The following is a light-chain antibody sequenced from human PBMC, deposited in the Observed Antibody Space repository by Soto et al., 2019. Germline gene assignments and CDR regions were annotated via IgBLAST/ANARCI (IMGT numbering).Light chain of an antibody. J-gene: IGKJ1*01. CDR3: QQYNNWPRT. Sequence: EIVLTHSPGTLSCSPGEIATLSFRASQPFRGSYLAWYQQKPGQAPRLLIYGASTRATGIPARFSGSGSGTEFTLTISSLQSEDFAVYYCQQYNNWPRTFGQGTKVDIK. V-gene: IGKV3-15*01. CDR1: QPFRGSY. CDR2: GAS.